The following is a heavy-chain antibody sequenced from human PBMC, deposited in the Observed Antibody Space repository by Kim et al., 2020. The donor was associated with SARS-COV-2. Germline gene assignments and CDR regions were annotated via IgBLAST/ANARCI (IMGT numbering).Heavy chain of an antibody. CDR3: ARRAVAGTY. CDR2: GST. V-gene: IGHV4-34*01. Sequence: GSTNSNPSLKSRVTISVDTSKNQFSLKLSSVTAADTAVYYCARRAVAGTYWGQGTLVTVSS. J-gene: IGHJ4*02. D-gene: IGHD6-19*01.